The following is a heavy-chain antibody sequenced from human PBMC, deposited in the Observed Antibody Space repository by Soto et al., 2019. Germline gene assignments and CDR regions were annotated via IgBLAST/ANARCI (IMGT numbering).Heavy chain of an antibody. J-gene: IGHJ4*02. CDR1: GYTFTSCW. CDR2: LDPGDSDT. CDR3: ARSREGYHSLFDY. V-gene: IGHV5-51*01. Sequence: EVQLVQSGAEVKKPGESLKISCKVSGYTFTSCWIGWMRPMPGKGLESTGILDPGDSDTRYSPSFQGQVTISVDKSISTPYLQWTSLKASDTAMYYCARSREGYHSLFDYWGQGTLVTVSS. D-gene: IGHD5-12*01.